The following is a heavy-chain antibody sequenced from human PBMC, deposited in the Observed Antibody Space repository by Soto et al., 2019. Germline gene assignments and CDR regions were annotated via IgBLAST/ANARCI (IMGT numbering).Heavy chain of an antibody. Sequence: VQLLESGGGLVQPGGSLRLSCAASGFTFSSYAMSWVRQAPGQGLEWMGGIIPIFGTANYAQKFQGRVTITADESTSTAYMELSSLRSEDTAVYYCARDKEAAGTVFDPWGQGTLVTVSS. CDR1: GFTFSSYA. D-gene: IGHD6-13*01. CDR2: IIPIFGTA. J-gene: IGHJ5*02. CDR3: ARDKEAAGTVFDP. V-gene: IGHV1-69*01.